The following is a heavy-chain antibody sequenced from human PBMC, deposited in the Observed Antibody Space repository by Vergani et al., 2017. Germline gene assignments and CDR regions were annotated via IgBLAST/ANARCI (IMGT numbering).Heavy chain of an antibody. CDR3: ARGSIDRVYYYDSSGYYRNWFDP. CDR2: IIPIFGTA. J-gene: IGHJ5*02. CDR1: GGTFSSYA. D-gene: IGHD3-22*01. Sequence: QVQLVQSGAEVKKPGSSVKVSCKASGGTFSSYAISWVRQAPGQGLEWVGGIIPIFGTANYAQKFQGRVTITADESTSTAYMELSSLRSEETAVYYCARGSIDRVYYYDSSGYYRNWFDPWGQGTLVTVSS. V-gene: IGHV1-69*01.